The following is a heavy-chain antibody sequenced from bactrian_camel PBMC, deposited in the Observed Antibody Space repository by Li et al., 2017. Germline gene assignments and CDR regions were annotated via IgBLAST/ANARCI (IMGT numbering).Heavy chain of an antibody. Sequence: VQLVESGGGSVQTGGSLRLSCEVPGIDYSTYCMGWFRQVPGNEREPLASIDSDGRTSVADSVKGRFTISRGSADNTLVLEMTSLTPDDTAMYYCAAEPIALYDDYAGACPMRNSEQYTYWGQGTQVTVS. D-gene: IGHD4*01. J-gene: IGHJ4*01. V-gene: IGHV3S53*01. CDR3: AAEPIALYDDYAGACPMRNSEQYTY. CDR1: GIDYSTYC. CDR2: IDSDGRT.